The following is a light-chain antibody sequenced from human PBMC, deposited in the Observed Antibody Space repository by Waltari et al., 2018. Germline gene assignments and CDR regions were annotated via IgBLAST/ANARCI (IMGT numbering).Light chain of an antibody. V-gene: IGLV2-14*01. CDR2: EVS. Sequence: QSALTQPASVSGSPGQSITISCSGTDSDVGSYDFVSLYQQPPGKAPPLLIYEVSNRPSGISNRFSASKSGNTASLTISGLQAEDEADYYCSSYTTSSAPGVFGTGTRVTVL. CDR1: DSDVGSYDF. CDR3: SSYTTSSAPGV. J-gene: IGLJ1*01.